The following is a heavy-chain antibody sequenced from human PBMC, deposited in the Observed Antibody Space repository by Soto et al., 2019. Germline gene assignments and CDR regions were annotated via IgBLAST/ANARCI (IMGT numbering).Heavy chain of an antibody. J-gene: IGHJ4*02. Sequence: GSLRLSCAASGFTFSSYAMSWARQAPGKGLEWVSSISNSGGSTYHADSVKGRFTISRDDSEKTLYLQMNSLRVEDAAIYFCARGKISTTGLNYWGQGTLVTVSS. CDR1: GFTFSSYA. D-gene: IGHD1-1*01. CDR3: ARGKISTTGLNY. V-gene: IGHV3-23*01. CDR2: ISNSGGST.